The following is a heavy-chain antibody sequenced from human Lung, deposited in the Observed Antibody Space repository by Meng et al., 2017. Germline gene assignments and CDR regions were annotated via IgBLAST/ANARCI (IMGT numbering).Heavy chain of an antibody. D-gene: IGHD4-17*01. Sequence: QVGSGVSGVGVVRCGSVWRLVWAACGFFFSKNVMHWVRQAPGKGVGWVAAISYDGSKHHYADSVEGRFTISRDNSENTLYLQMNSLRAEDTAVYYCGGNNYGDYYFDYWGQGTLVTVSS. CDR2: ISYDGSKH. V-gene: IGHV3-30*01. J-gene: IGHJ4*02. CDR3: GGNNYGDYYFDY. CDR1: GFFFSKNV.